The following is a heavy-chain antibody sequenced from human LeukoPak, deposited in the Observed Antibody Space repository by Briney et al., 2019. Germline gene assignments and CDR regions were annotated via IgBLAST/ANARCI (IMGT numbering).Heavy chain of an antibody. V-gene: IGHV3-23*01. CDR1: GFTFSSYW. Sequence: PGGSLRLSCAASGFTFSSYWMSCVRQAPGKGLEWVSAISGSGGSTYYADSVKGRFTISRDNSKNTLYLQMNSLRAEDTAVYYCAKEGIGLLGAFDIWGQGTMVTVSS. CDR3: AKEGIGLLGAFDI. CDR2: ISGSGGST. J-gene: IGHJ3*02. D-gene: IGHD3/OR15-3a*01.